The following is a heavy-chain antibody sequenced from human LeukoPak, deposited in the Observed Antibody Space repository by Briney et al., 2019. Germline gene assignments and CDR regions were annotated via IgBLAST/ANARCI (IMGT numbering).Heavy chain of an antibody. J-gene: IGHJ4*02. Sequence: GGSLRLSCAASGFTFYDYAMHWVRHAPGKGLEWVSGISWNSGSIVYADSVKGRFTISRDNAKNSLYLQMNSLRAEDTALYYCAKGSSVTIFGVVNYWGQGTLVTVSS. CDR1: GFTFYDYA. V-gene: IGHV3-9*01. CDR2: ISWNSGSI. D-gene: IGHD3-3*01. CDR3: AKGSSVTIFGVVNY.